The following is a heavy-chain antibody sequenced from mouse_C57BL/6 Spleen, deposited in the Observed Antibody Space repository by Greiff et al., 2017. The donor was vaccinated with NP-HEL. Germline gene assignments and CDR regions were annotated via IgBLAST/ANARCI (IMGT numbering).Heavy chain of an antibody. D-gene: IGHD1-1*01. CDR3: AIYGSGFAY. Sequence: VQLQQSGAELVKPGASVKLSCKASGYTFTSYWMQWVKQRPGQGLEWIGEIDPSDSYTNYNQKFKGKATLTVDTSSSTAYMHLSSLPSEDSAVYYCAIYGSGFAYWGQGTLVTVSA. J-gene: IGHJ3*01. V-gene: IGHV1-50*01. CDR2: IDPSDSYT. CDR1: GYTFTSYW.